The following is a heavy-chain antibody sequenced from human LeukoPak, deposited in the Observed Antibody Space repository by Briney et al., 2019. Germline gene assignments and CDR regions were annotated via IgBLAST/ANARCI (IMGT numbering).Heavy chain of an antibody. J-gene: IGHJ4*02. CDR2: ISSGGNT. D-gene: IGHD4/OR15-4a*01. CDR3: ARDYGAPVSFDY. CDR1: GFTVSSNY. V-gene: IGHV3-66*01. Sequence: GGSLRLSCAASGFTVSSNYMSWVRQAPGKGLEWVSVISSGGNTYYADSVKGRFTISRDNSKNTLYLQMNSLRAEDTAVYYCARDYGAPVSFDYWGQGTLVTVSS.